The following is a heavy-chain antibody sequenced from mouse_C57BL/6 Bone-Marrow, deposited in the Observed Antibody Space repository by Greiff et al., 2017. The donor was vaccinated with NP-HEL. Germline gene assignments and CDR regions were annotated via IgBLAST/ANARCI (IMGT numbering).Heavy chain of an antibody. CDR1: GFTFSSYA. Sequence: EVMLVESGEGLVKPGGSLKLSCAASGFTFSSYAMSWVRQTPEKRLEWVAYISSGGDYIYYADTVKGRFTISRDNARNTLYLQMSSLKSEDTAMYYCTRDRLLRSSYYAMDYWGQGTSVTVSS. V-gene: IGHV5-9-1*02. D-gene: IGHD1-1*01. CDR2: ISSGGDYI. CDR3: TRDRLLRSSYYAMDY. J-gene: IGHJ4*01.